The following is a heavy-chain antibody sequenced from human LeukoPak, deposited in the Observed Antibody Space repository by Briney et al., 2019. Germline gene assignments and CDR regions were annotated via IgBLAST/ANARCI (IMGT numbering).Heavy chain of an antibody. V-gene: IGHV4-4*07. CDR1: GGSISSYY. CDR2: IYITGST. D-gene: IGHD2-21*01. CDR3: ARDPRIHGWFDP. Sequence: PSETLSLTCTVSGGSISSYYWSWFRQPAGKGLEWIGRIYITGSTNYNPSLKSRVTMSVDTSKNQFSLKLSSVTAADTAVYYCARDPRIHGWFDPWGQGTLVTVSS. J-gene: IGHJ5*02.